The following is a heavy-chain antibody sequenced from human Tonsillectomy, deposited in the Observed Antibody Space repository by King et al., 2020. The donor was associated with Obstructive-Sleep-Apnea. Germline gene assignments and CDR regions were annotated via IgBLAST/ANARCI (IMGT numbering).Heavy chain of an antibody. CDR1: GGSISSYY. CDR3: ARGEYYYGSGSPNWFDP. D-gene: IGHD3-10*01. V-gene: IGHV4-59*01. J-gene: IGHJ5*02. Sequence: QLQESGPGLVKPSETLSLTCTVSGGSISSYYWSWIRQPPGKGLEWIGYIYYSGSTNYNPSLKSRVTISVDTSKNQFSLKLSSVTAADTAVYYCARGEYYYGSGSPNWFDPWGQGTLGTVSS. CDR2: IYYSGST.